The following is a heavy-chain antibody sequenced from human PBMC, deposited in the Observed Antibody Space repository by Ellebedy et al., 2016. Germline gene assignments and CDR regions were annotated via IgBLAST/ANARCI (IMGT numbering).Heavy chain of an antibody. V-gene: IGHV1-18*04. J-gene: IGHJ6*02. CDR1: GYPFTDYG. D-gene: IGHD1-26*01. Sequence: ASVKVSXKASGYPFTDYGISWVRQAPGQGLEWMGWISCNSGNTNYARKFQDRVTMTTETSTSTVYMELRSLRSEGKAGYYCARPIVGALGGGDYYYDGMDVWGQGTTVTVSS. CDR3: ARPIVGALGGGDYYYDGMDV. CDR2: ISCNSGNT.